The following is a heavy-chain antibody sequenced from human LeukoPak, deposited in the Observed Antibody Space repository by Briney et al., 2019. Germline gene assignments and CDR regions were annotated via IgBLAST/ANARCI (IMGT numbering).Heavy chain of an antibody. J-gene: IGHJ4*02. CDR3: ARGLYTYDY. CDR2: INHSGST. CDR1: GLTFSSYA. V-gene: IGHV4-34*01. Sequence: GSLRLSCAAYGLTFSSYAMSWVRQPPGKGLEWIGEINHSGSTNYDPSLKSRVTISVDTSKNQFSLKLSSVTAADTAVYYCARGLYTYDYWGQGTLVTVSS. D-gene: IGHD1-1*01.